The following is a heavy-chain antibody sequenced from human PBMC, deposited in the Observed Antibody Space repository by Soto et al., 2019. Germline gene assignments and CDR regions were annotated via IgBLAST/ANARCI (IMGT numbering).Heavy chain of an antibody. CDR1: GFTFSSYS. V-gene: IGHV3-21*01. J-gene: IGHJ6*04. CDR3: ARPMNYFDWLLMMDV. Sequence: PGGSLRLSCAASGFTFSSYSMNWVRQAPGKGLEWVSSISGSTTYIYYADSVKGRFTISRDNAKNSLYLQMDSLRAEDTAVYYCARPMNYFDWLLMMDVWGKGTTVTVSS. D-gene: IGHD3-9*01. CDR2: ISGSTTYI.